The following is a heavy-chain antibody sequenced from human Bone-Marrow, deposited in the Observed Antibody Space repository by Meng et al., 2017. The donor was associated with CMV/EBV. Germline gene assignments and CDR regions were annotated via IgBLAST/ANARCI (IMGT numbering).Heavy chain of an antibody. V-gene: IGHV3-23*01. CDR3: AKSSNGYGGEDH. CDR2: ISDSGGNT. J-gene: IGHJ4*02. CDR1: GFTFNSYA. Sequence: GGSLRLSCAASGFTFNSYAMHWVRQAPGKGLEWVSTISDSGGNTYYPDSVKGRFTISRDNSNKTVYLQMNRLRAEDTAIYYCAKSSNGYGGEDHWGQGMLVTVSS. D-gene: IGHD5-12*01.